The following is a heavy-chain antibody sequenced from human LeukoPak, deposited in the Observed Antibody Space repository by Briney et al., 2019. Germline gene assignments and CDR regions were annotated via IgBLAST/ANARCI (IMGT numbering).Heavy chain of an antibody. D-gene: IGHD2-2*03. J-gene: IGHJ4*02. Sequence: GGSLRLSCAASGFTFSDYYMSWIRQAPGKGLEWVSYIRSSGSTIYYADSVKGRFTISRDNAKNSLYLQMNSLGAEDTAVYYCARANGYCSSTSCYPNDYWGQGTLVTVSS. CDR3: ARANGYCSSTSCYPNDY. V-gene: IGHV3-11*01. CDR2: IRSSGSTI. CDR1: GFTFSDYY.